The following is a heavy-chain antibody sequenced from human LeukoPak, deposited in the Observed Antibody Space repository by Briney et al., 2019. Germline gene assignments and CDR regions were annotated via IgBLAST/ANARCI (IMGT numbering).Heavy chain of an antibody. CDR2: IIPIFGTA. CDR3: ACATGVVLRFLEWPYSDY. D-gene: IGHD3-3*01. Sequence: ASVKVSCKASGGTFSSYAISWVRQAPGQGLEWMGGIIPIFGTANYAQKFQGRVTITTDESTSTAYMELSSLRSEDTAVYYCACATGVVLRFLEWPYSDYWGQGTLVTVSS. V-gene: IGHV1-69*05. CDR1: GGTFSSYA. J-gene: IGHJ4*02.